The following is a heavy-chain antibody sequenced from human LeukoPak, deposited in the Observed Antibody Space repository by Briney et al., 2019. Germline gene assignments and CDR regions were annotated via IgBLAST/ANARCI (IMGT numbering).Heavy chain of an antibody. J-gene: IGHJ4*02. CDR1: GGSISGFY. CDR2: LYDSGGP. D-gene: IGHD2-21*01. V-gene: IGHV4-59*01. CDR3: ARGKHIGGSDFDF. Sequence: SETLSLTCSVSGGSISGFYWSWIRQPPGKGLEWIGYLYDSGGPTYNPSLKRRVAISVDTSKSQLSLKLTSLTAADTAVYFCARGKHIGGSDFDFWGQGTLVTVSS.